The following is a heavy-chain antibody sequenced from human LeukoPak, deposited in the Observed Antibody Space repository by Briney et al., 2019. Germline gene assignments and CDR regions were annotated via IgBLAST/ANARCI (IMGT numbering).Heavy chain of an antibody. V-gene: IGHV3-21*01. CDR3: ARVRDYGDYVTLDAFDI. CDR1: GFTFSSYS. D-gene: IGHD4-17*01. CDR2: ISSSSSYI. Sequence: GGSLRLSCAASGFTFSSYSMNWFRQAPGKGLEWVSSISSSSSYIYYADSVKGRFTISRDNAKNSLYLQMNSLRAEDTAVYYCARVRDYGDYVTLDAFDIWGQGTMVTVSS. J-gene: IGHJ3*02.